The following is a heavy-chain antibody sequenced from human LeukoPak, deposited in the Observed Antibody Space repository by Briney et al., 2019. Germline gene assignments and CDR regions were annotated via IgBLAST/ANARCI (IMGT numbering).Heavy chain of an antibody. CDR2: IMEDGNEK. CDR1: GFTFSTCW. CDR3: ARGRLWFGELSSNYPGMDV. V-gene: IGHV3-7*01. D-gene: IGHD3-10*01. J-gene: IGHJ6*02. Sequence: GGSLRLSCAVSGFTFSTCWMTWVRQAPGEGLEWVANIMEDGNEKYYVDSVKGRFTISRDNAKNSLYLQMNCLRADDTAVYYCARGRLWFGELSSNYPGMDVWGQGTTVTVSS.